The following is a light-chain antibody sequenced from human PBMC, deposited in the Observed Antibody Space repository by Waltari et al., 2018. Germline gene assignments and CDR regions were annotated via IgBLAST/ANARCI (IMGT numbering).Light chain of an antibody. J-gene: IGKJ1*01. CDR3: MQALQPPWT. CDR2: LGS. V-gene: IGKV2-28*01. CDR1: QSLLQSNGYNY. Sequence: DIVVTQSPLSLPVTSGEPASNSCRSTQSLLQSNGYNYLDWYLQKPGQAPQLLMYLGSNRASGVPDRFSGSGSGTNFTKISRVEAEDVGVYYCMQALQPPWTFGQGTKVEI.